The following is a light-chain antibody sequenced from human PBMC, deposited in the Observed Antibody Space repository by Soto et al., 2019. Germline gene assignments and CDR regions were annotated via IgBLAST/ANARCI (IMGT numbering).Light chain of an antibody. CDR2: RDS. CDR3: AAWDDSLHNFV. Sequence: LTQSPSASGSRGQRVTISCSGSSSNIGNYYVYWYRQLPGTAPKLLIYRDSQRPSGVPDRFSGSKSGTSASLAISGLRSKDEADYYCAAWDDSLHNFVFGTGTKVTVL. CDR1: SSNIGNYY. V-gene: IGLV1-47*01. J-gene: IGLJ1*01.